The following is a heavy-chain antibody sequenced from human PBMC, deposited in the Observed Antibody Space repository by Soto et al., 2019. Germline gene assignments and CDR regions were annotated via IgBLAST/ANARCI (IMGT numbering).Heavy chain of an antibody. J-gene: IGHJ4*02. CDR3: ARADYRNPIYPNYFDY. D-gene: IGHD4-17*01. Sequence: QVQLVQSGAEVKKPGASVKVSCKASGYTFTSYAMHWVRQAPGQRLEWMGWINAGNGNTKYSQKFQGRVTITRDTSASTAYMELSSLRSEDTAVYYCARADYRNPIYPNYFDYWGQGTLVTVSS. V-gene: IGHV1-3*01. CDR2: INAGNGNT. CDR1: GYTFTSYA.